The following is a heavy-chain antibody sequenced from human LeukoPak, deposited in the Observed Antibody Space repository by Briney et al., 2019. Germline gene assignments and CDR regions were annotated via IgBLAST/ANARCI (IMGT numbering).Heavy chain of an antibody. V-gene: IGHV3-30*04. CDR2: ISYDGSNK. CDR3: ARGLQRHVDTTMISRLWDY. J-gene: IGHJ4*02. D-gene: IGHD5-18*01. CDR1: GFTFSSYA. Sequence: PGGSLRLSCAASGFTFSSYAMHWVRQAPDKGLEWVTVISYDGSNKYYTDSVKGRFTISRDNSKNTLYLQMNSLRAEDRAVYYCARGLQRHVDTTMISRLWDYWGQGTLVTVSS.